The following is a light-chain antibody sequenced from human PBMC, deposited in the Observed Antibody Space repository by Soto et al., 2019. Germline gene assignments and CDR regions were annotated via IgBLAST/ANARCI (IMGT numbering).Light chain of an antibody. CDR2: AAF. Sequence: DIQLTQSPSSLSASVGDRVTITCRARQSINNYLHWYQQKPGKAPKLLIYAAFSLQSGVPSRFSGSGSETDFTLTIRSLQPEEFATYYCLQSFGTWTFGQGTKVEIK. CDR1: QSINNY. V-gene: IGKV1-39*01. J-gene: IGKJ1*01. CDR3: LQSFGTWT.